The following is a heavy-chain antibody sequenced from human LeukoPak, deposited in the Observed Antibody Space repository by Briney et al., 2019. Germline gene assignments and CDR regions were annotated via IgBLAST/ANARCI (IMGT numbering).Heavy chain of an antibody. V-gene: IGHV1-2*04. D-gene: IGHD6-13*01. CDR3: ARGARVSGWSVADY. CDR2: INPNSGGT. J-gene: IGHJ4*02. Sequence: GASVKVSFTASGYTFTGYYMHWVRQAPGQGLEWMGWINPNSGGTNYAQKFQGWVTMTRDTSISTAYMELSRLRSDDTAVYYCARGARVSGWSVADYWGQGTLVTVSS. CDR1: GYTFTGYY.